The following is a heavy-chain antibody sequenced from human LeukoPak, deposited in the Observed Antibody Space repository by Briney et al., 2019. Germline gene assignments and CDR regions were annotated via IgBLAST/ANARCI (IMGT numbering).Heavy chain of an antibody. CDR1: GGSFSGYY. CDR2: INHSGST. D-gene: IGHD2-8*01. J-gene: IGHJ3*02. Sequence: SETLSLTCAVYGGSFSGYYWSWIRQPPGKGLEWIGEINHSGSTNYNPSLKSRVTISVDTSKNQFSLKLSSVTAADTAVYYCARGVLQGGQAFDIWGQGTMVTVSS. V-gene: IGHV4-34*01. CDR3: ARGVLQGGQAFDI.